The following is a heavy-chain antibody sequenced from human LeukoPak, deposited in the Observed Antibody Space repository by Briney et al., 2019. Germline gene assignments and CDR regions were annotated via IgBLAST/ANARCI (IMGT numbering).Heavy chain of an antibody. CDR3: AAESERWLVRS. Sequence: SETLSLTCTVSGGSISSYYWSRIRQPPGKGLEWVGQISYSGGTNYNPSLKSRVSISIDTSKNLFSLKLNSVTAADTAVYYCAAESERWLVRSWGQGTLVTVSS. CDR2: ISYSGGT. CDR1: GGSISSYY. D-gene: IGHD6-19*01. V-gene: IGHV4-59*03. J-gene: IGHJ4*02.